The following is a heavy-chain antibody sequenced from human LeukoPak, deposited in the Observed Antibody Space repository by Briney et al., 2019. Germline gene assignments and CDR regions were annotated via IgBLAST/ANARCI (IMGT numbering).Heavy chain of an antibody. CDR2: ISAYNGNT. J-gene: IGHJ4*02. CDR1: GYTFTSYG. D-gene: IGHD3-22*01. V-gene: IGHV1-18*01. CDR3: ARGDYYDSSGPQLDY. Sequence: ASVKVSCKASGYTFTSYGISWVRRATGQGLEWMGWISAYNGNTNYAQKLQGRVTMTTDTSTSTAYMELRSLRSDDTAVYYCARGDYYDSSGPQLDYWGQGTLVTVSS.